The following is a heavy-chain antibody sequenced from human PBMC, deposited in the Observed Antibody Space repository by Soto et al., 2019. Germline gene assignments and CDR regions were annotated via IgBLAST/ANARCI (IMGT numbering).Heavy chain of an antibody. CDR2: TYYRSKWYN. D-gene: IGHD2-8*01. Sequence: KQSQTLSLTCAISGDSVSSNSAAWNWIRQSPSRGLEWLGRTYYRSKWYNDYAVSVKSRITINPDTSKNQFSLQLNSVTPEDTAVYYCARGPIMVYAIYGGSHFDYWGQGTLVTVSS. V-gene: IGHV6-1*01. J-gene: IGHJ4*02. CDR3: ARGPIMVYAIYGGSHFDY. CDR1: GDSVSSNSAA.